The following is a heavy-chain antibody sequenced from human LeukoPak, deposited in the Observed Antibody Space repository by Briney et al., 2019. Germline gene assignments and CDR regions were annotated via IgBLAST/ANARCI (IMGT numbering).Heavy chain of an antibody. J-gene: IGHJ4*02. CDR2: INPSGGST. CDR1: GYTLPNYH. Sequence: ASVKVSSKASGYTLPNYHIHWVRQAPGQGLEWMGIINPSGGSTSYAQKFQGRVTMTRDTSTSTVYMELSSLRSEDTAVYYCARPTDGYNQKFGHWGQGTLVTVSS. D-gene: IGHD5-24*01. CDR3: ARPTDGYNQKFGH. V-gene: IGHV1-46*01.